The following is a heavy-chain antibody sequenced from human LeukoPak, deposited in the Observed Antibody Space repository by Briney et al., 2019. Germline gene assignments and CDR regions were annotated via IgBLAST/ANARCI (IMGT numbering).Heavy chain of an antibody. J-gene: IGHJ5*02. D-gene: IGHD3-10*01. V-gene: IGHV4-39*01. CDR2: MYYSGNT. Sequence: SETLSVTCTVSGGSISSSSYFWVWTRQPPGKGLVGIGSMYYSGNTYYNPSLKSRVTISVDTSKNKFSLKLSSVTAADTAVYYCARRIPSGSFTNWFDPWGQGTLVTVSS. CDR3: ARRIPSGSFTNWFDP. CDR1: GGSISSSSYF.